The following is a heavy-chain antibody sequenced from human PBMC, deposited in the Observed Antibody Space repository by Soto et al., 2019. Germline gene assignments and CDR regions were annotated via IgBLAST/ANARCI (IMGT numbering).Heavy chain of an antibody. Sequence: QVQLVESGGGVVQPGRSLRLSCAASGFTFSSYGMHWVRQAPGKGLEWVAVISYDGSNKYYADSVKGRFTISRDNSKNTLYLQMNSLRAEDTAVYYCAKDVTTVSSFLYYYYYGMDVWGQGTTVTVSS. D-gene: IGHD4-17*01. CDR3: AKDVTTVSSFLYYYYYGMDV. CDR1: GFTFSSYG. V-gene: IGHV3-30*18. J-gene: IGHJ6*02. CDR2: ISYDGSNK.